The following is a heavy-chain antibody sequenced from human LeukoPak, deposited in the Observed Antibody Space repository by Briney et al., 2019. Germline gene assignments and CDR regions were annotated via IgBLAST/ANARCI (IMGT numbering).Heavy chain of an antibody. CDR1: GFTFSRFT. CDR2: ISGSDSST. V-gene: IGHV3-23*01. D-gene: IGHD4-23*01. J-gene: IGHJ4*02. CDR3: AKGGGWLYYFDY. Sequence: PGGSLRLSCAAPGFTFSRFTMNWVRQAPGKGLEWVSGISGSDSSTYYADFVKGRFIISRDNSKNTLYLQMNSLRADDTAVYYCAKGGGWLYYFDYWGQGTLVTVSS.